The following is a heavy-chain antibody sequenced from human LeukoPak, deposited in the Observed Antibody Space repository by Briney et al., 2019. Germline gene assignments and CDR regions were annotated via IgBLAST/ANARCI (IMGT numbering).Heavy chain of an antibody. D-gene: IGHD2-2*01. CDR2: IIPVFDTT. CDR3: APHCSSTSCPFDY. Sequence: SVKVSCKSSGYTSSSYGISWMRQAPGQGLEWMGGIIPVFDTTNYAQKFQGRVTITADESTSTAYMELSSLRSEDTAVYYCAPHCSSTSCPFDYWGQGTLVTVSS. V-gene: IGHV1-69*13. CDR1: GYTSSSYG. J-gene: IGHJ4*02.